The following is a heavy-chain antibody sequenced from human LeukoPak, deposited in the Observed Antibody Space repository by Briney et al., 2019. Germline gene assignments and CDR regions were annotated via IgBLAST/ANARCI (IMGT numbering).Heavy chain of an antibody. CDR3: ARQGSSSWYAGIDAFDI. CDR1: GYTFTGYY. D-gene: IGHD6-13*01. CDR2: INPNSGGT. Sequence: GASVKVSCKASGYTFTGYYMHWVRQAPGQGLEWMGWINPNSGGTNYAQKFQGWVTMTRDTSISTAYMELSRLRSDDTAVYYCARQGSSSWYAGIDAFDIWGQGTMVTVSS. V-gene: IGHV1-2*04. J-gene: IGHJ3*02.